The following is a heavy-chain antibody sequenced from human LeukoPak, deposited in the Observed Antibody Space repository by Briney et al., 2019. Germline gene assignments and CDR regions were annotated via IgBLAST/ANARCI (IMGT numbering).Heavy chain of an antibody. V-gene: IGHV3-11*01. Sequence: GGSLRLSCAASGFTFSDYYMSWIHQAPGKGLEWVSYISSSGNTIYSADSMKGRFTISRDNAKNSLYLQMNSLRAEGTAVYYCARDLRPIGQWLTGWFDPWGQGTLVTVSS. CDR1: GFTFSDYY. CDR3: ARDLRPIGQWLTGWFDP. CDR2: ISSSGNTI. D-gene: IGHD6-19*01. J-gene: IGHJ5*02.